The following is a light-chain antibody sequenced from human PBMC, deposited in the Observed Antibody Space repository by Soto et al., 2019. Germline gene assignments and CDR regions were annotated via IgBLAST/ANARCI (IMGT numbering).Light chain of an antibody. V-gene: IGLV2-14*01. CDR1: SSDVGGYNS. Sequence: SALTQPASVSGSPGQSITISCTGTSSDVGGYNSVSWYQQHPGKPPKLMVYEASNGPSGVSNRFSHSKSGNTASLTISGLQAEDEADYYCSSYSSSSTLVFGTGTKVTV. J-gene: IGLJ1*01. CDR2: EAS. CDR3: SSYSSSSTLV.